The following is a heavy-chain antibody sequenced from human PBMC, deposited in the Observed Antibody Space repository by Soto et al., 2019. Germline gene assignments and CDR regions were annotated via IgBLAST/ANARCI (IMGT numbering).Heavy chain of an antibody. J-gene: IGHJ5*02. CDR3: AREGYSGLSNWFDP. CDR1: GGTFSSYA. D-gene: IGHD5-12*01. Sequence: QVQLVQSGAEVKKPGSSVKVSCKASGGTFSSYAISWVRQAPGQGLEWMGGIIPIFGTANYAQKFQGRVTITADKSTSTAYMERSSLRSEDTAVYYCAREGYSGLSNWFDPWGQGTLVTVSS. V-gene: IGHV1-69*06. CDR2: IIPIFGTA.